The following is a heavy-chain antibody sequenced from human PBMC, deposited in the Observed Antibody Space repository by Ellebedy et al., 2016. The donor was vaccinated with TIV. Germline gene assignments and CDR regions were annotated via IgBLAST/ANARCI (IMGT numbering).Heavy chain of an antibody. V-gene: IGHV3-23*01. Sequence: GESLKISCAASGFTFSSYAMNWVRQAPGKGLEWVSALSGSGGNSYYADSVKGRFTISRDNSKNTLFLQMNSLRVEDTAVYYCAKELKEGSSDYWGQGTLVTVSS. J-gene: IGHJ4*02. CDR3: AKELKEGSSDY. CDR1: GFTFSSYA. D-gene: IGHD6-19*01. CDR2: LSGSGGNS.